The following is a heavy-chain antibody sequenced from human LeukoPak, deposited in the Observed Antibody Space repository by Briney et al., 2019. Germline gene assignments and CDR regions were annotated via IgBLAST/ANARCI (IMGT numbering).Heavy chain of an antibody. D-gene: IGHD6-19*01. V-gene: IGHV1-69*13. CDR3: ARGEDEQWLSPGGY. CDR1: GGTFSSYA. J-gene: IGHJ4*02. CDR2: IIPIFGTA. Sequence: ASVTVSCTASGGTFSSYAINWVRQAPGQGLEWMGGIIPIFGTANYAQKFQDRVTITADESTNTAYMELSSLRSEDTAVYFCARGEDEQWLSPGGYWGQGTQVIVSS.